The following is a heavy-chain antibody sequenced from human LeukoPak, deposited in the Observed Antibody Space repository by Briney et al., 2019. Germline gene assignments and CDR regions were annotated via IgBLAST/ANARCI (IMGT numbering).Heavy chain of an antibody. CDR2: MFYSGST. Sequence: SETLSLTCTVSGGSIRSYYWSWIRQPPGKGLEWIGYMFYSGSTNYNPSLRSRVTISVDTSKNQFSLKLTSVTAADTAVYYCAAYDSSGYAFHYWGQETLVTVSP. CDR3: AAYDSSGYAFHY. CDR1: GGSIRSYY. J-gene: IGHJ4*02. V-gene: IGHV4-59*01. D-gene: IGHD3-22*01.